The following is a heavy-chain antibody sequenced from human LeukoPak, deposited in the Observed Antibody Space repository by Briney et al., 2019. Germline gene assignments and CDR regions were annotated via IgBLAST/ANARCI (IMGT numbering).Heavy chain of an antibody. V-gene: IGHV1-69*06. D-gene: IGHD2-2*01. J-gene: IGHJ6*03. Sequence: SVKVSCKASGGTFSSYAISWVRQAPGQGLEWMGGIIPIFGTANFAQKFQGRVTITADKSTSTAYMELSSLRSEDTAVYYCARRYCSSTSCYRPDYYYYYMDVWGKGTTVTVSS. CDR1: GGTFSSYA. CDR2: IIPIFGTA. CDR3: ARRYCSSTSCYRPDYYYYYMDV.